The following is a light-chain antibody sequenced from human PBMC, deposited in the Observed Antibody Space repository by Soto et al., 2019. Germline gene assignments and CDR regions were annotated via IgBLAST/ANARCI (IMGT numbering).Light chain of an antibody. CDR3: AAWDDSLSGYNYV. CDR1: SSNIGSNY. Sequence: QSVLTQPPPASGTPGQRVTISCSGSSSNIGSNYVYWYQQLPGTAPKLLIYRNNQRPSGVPDRFSGSKSGTSASLAISGLRSEDEAGYYCAAWDDSLSGYNYVFGTGTKVTVL. V-gene: IGLV1-47*01. CDR2: RNN. J-gene: IGLJ1*01.